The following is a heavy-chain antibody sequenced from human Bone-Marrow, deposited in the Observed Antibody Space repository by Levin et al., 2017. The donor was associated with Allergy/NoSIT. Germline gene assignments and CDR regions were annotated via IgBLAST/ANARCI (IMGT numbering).Heavy chain of an antibody. D-gene: IGHD3/OR15-3a*01. CDR2: ISNSGTTI. V-gene: IGHV3-11*01. CDR3: TRDQYDVLTGYHVY. J-gene: IGHJ4*02. CDR1: GFRFSDYY. Sequence: SCAASGFRFSDYYMSWVRQAPGKGLEWVSYISNSGTTIYYADSVRGRFTISRDNAKNSLYLDMNTLRAEDTAVYYCTRDQYDVLTGYHVYWGQGALVTVSS.